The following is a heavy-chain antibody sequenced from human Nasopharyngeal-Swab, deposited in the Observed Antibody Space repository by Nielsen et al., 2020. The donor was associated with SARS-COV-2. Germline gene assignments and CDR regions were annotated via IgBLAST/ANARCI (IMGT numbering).Heavy chain of an antibody. J-gene: IGHJ5*02. CDR3: ARDLGCSSTSCYEGNWFDP. Sequence: WVRQAPGQGLEWTGGIIPIFGTANYAQKFQGRVTITADESTSTAYMELSSLRSEDTAVYYCARDLGCSSTSCYEGNWFDPWGQGTLVTVSS. CDR2: IIPIFGTA. D-gene: IGHD2-2*01. V-gene: IGHV1-69*01.